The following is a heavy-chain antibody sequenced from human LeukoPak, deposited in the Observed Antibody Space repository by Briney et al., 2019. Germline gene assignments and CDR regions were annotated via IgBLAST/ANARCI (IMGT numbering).Heavy chain of an antibody. Sequence: SETLSLTCTVSGGSISSYYWSWIRQPPGKGLEWIGYIYYSGSTNYNPSLKSRVTISVDTSKNQFSLKLSSVTAADTAVHYCARDRGITMVRGAIRWFDPWGQGTLVTVSS. CDR2: IYYSGST. J-gene: IGHJ5*02. D-gene: IGHD3-10*01. CDR3: ARDRGITMVRGAIRWFDP. CDR1: GGSISSYY. V-gene: IGHV4-59*01.